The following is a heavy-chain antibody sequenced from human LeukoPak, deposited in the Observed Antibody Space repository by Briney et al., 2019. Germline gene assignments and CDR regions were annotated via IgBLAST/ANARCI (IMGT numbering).Heavy chain of an antibody. V-gene: IGHV1-2*02. D-gene: IGHD5-12*01. CDR1: GYAFTDYY. J-gene: IGHJ4*02. CDR2: INPNSGGT. CDR3: ARDLRWLRILDY. Sequence: GASVKVSCKASGYAFTDYYMHWVRQAPGQGLEWMGWINPNSGGTNYAQKFQGRATMTRDTSISTAYMELSRLRSDDTAVYYCARDLRWLRILDYWGQGTLVTVSS.